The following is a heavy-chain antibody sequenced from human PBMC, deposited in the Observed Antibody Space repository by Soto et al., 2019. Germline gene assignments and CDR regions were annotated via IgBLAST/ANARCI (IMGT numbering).Heavy chain of an antibody. CDR3: ARGLRRQLLHWFDP. D-gene: IGHD2-2*01. V-gene: IGHV4-59*07. Sequence: SDTLYLSCTVSVGSISSYYWSWIRQPPGKGLEWIGYIYYIGSTNYNPSLKSRVTISVDTSKNQFSLKLSSVIAADTAVYYCARGLRRQLLHWFDPWGQGTLVTVS. CDR1: VGSISSYY. J-gene: IGHJ5*02. CDR2: IYYIGST.